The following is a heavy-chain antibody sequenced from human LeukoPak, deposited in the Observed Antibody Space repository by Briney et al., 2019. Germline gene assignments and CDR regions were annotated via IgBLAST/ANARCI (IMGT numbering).Heavy chain of an antibody. CDR2: ITMNSVR. CDR3: TRGRYQFLGPNDY. D-gene: IGHD2-2*01. CDR1: SFSLSDYG. V-gene: IGHV3-48*02. Sequence: GGSLRLSCSPSSFSLSDYGMSWVRQAPGQGLEWISYITMNSVRLYAESVKGRFTITRDNDNNSVYLQMNSLRDEDTAVYYCTRGRYQFLGPNDYWGQGSLVTVSS. J-gene: IGHJ4*02.